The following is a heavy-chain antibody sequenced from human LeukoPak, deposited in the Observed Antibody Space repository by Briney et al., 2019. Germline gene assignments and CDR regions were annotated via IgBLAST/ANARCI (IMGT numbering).Heavy chain of an antibody. CDR3: ARGKGGYSYGYLNY. CDR2: INHSGST. J-gene: IGHJ4*02. D-gene: IGHD5-18*01. Sequence: SETLSLTCAVDGGSFSGYYWSWIRQPPGKGLEWIGEINHSGSTNYNPSLKSRVTISVDTSKNQFSLKLSSVTAADTAVYYCARGKGGYSYGYLNYWGQGTPVTVSS. CDR1: GGSFSGYY. V-gene: IGHV4-34*01.